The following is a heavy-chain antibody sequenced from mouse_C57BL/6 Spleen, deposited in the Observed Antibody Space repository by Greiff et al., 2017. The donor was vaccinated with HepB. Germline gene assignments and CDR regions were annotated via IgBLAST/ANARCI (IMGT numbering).Heavy chain of an antibody. J-gene: IGHJ1*03. V-gene: IGHV1-50*01. Sequence: VQLQQPGAELVKPGASVKLSCKASGYTFTSYWMQWVKQRPGQGLEWIGEIDPSDSYTNYNQKFKGKATLTVDTSSSTAYMQLSSLTSEDSAVYYCTRRTYCGSSYRYFGVWDTGTTLTVSS. CDR3: TRRTYCGSSYRYFGV. D-gene: IGHD1-1*01. CDR2: IDPSDSYT. CDR1: GYTFTSYW.